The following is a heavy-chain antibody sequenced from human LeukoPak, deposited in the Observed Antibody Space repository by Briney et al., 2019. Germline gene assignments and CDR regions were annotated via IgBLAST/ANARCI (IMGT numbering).Heavy chain of an antibody. V-gene: IGHV3-48*04. CDR1: GFTFSSYS. CDR3: AKDRGYSTFDY. Sequence: GGSLRLSCAASGFTFSSYSMNWVRQAPGKGLEWVSYISSSSSTIYYADAVKGRFTISRDNAHNALFLHMSSLRVEDTAIYYCAKDRGYSTFDYWGQGTLVTVSS. D-gene: IGHD4-23*01. J-gene: IGHJ4*02. CDR2: ISSSSSTI.